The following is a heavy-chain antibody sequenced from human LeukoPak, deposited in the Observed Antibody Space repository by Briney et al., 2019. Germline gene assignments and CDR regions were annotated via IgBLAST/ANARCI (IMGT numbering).Heavy chain of an antibody. Sequence: GGSLRLSCAASGLSVSGNHMSWVREAPGEGLEWVSLINNEASTDYADSVKGRFSISRDYSKNTLYLQMNSLKAEDTAVYYCANGSGVFDPWGQGTLVTVSS. J-gene: IGHJ5*02. CDR1: GLSVSGNH. CDR2: INNEAST. D-gene: IGHD3-10*01. CDR3: ANGSGVFDP. V-gene: IGHV3-66*01.